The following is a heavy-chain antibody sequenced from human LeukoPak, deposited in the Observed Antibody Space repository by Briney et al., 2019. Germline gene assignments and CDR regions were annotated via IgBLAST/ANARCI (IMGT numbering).Heavy chain of an antibody. CDR2: IYYSGST. D-gene: IGHD2-2*03. CDR3: ARLLRVGYCSTTTCNWFDP. J-gene: IGHJ5*02. V-gene: IGHV4-39*07. CDR1: GGSISSTSYY. Sequence: ASETLSLTCVVSGGSISSTSYYRGWIRQPPGKGLEWIGSIYYSGSTYYSPSLKSRVTISVDTSKNQFSLKLSSVTAADTAVYYCARLLRVGYCSTTTCNWFDPWGQGTLVTVSS.